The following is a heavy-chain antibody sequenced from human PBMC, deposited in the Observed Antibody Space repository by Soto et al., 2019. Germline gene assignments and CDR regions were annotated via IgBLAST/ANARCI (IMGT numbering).Heavy chain of an antibody. CDR3: ARESRLNYDILTGYYISAFDI. D-gene: IGHD3-9*01. CDR1: GGTFSSYA. CDR2: IIPIFGTA. Sequence: SVKVSCKASGGTFSSYAISWVRQAPGQGLEWMGGIIPIFGTANYAQKFQGRVTITADESTSAAYMELSSLRSEDTAVYYCARESRLNYDILTGYYISAFDIWGQGTMVTVSS. V-gene: IGHV1-69*13. J-gene: IGHJ3*02.